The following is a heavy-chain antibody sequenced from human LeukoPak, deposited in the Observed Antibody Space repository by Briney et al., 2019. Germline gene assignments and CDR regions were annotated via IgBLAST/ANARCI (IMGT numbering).Heavy chain of an antibody. CDR1: GGSISSYY. Sequence: SETLSLTCTVSGGSISSYYWSWSRQPAGKGLEWIGRIYTSGSTNYNPSLKSRVTMSVDTSKNQFSLKLSSVTAADTAVYYCARDNWNYLMLDYWGQGTLVTVSS. V-gene: IGHV4-4*07. D-gene: IGHD1-7*01. J-gene: IGHJ4*02. CDR3: ARDNWNYLMLDY. CDR2: IYTSGST.